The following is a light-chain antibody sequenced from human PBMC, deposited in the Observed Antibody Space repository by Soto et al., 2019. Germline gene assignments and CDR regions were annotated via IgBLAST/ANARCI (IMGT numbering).Light chain of an antibody. V-gene: IGLV2-23*01. J-gene: IGLJ1*01. CDR2: EAS. CDR3: CSYAGSNTYV. Sequence: QSVLTQPASVTGSPGQSITISCTGTRNDVGSFNVISWYQQHPGKATKRLIYEASERPSGGSDRFSGSKSGNTASLTIAGSQAEDEADYFCCSYAGSNTYVFGTGTKVTVL. CDR1: RNDVGSFNV.